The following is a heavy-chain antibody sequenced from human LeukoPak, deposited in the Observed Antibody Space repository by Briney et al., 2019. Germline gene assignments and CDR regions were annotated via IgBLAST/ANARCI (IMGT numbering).Heavy chain of an antibody. V-gene: IGHV1-18*01. Sequence: ASVKVSCKASGYTFTSYGISWVRQAPGQGLEWMGWISAYNGNTNYAQKFQGRVTITADESTSTAYMELSSLRSEDTAVYYCARFRPGRAPFDYWGQGTLVTVSS. CDR3: ARFRPGRAPFDY. CDR2: ISAYNGNT. J-gene: IGHJ4*02. CDR1: GYTFTSYG.